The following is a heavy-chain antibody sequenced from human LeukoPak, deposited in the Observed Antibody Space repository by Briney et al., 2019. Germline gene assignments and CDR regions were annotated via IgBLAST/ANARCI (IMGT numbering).Heavy chain of an antibody. D-gene: IGHD1-7*01. CDR1: GFTFSSYA. CDR3: AINWNYFFPRVPPPEFDY. J-gene: IGHJ4*02. V-gene: IGHV3-23*01. Sequence: GGSLRLSCAASGFTFSSYAMSWVRQAPGQGLEWFSVISGSGGSTYYADSVKGRFTISRDNSKNTLYLQMNGLRAEDTAVYYCAINWNYFFPRVPPPEFDYWGQGTLVTVSS. CDR2: ISGSGGST.